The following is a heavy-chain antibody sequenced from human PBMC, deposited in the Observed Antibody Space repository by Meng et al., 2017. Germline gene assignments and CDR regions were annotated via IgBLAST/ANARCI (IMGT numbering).Heavy chain of an antibody. J-gene: IGHJ4*02. CDR1: VGSISSSNW. Sequence: QVQLQESGPGMGKPWGTLSLTCAFSVGSISSSNWWSWVRQPPGKGLEWIGEIYHSGSTNYNPSLKSRVTISVDKSKNQFSLKLSSVTAADTAVYYCARLESIAARQRAVYYFDYWGQGTLVTVSS. CDR2: IYHSGST. V-gene: IGHV4-4*02. CDR3: ARLESIAARQRAVYYFDY. D-gene: IGHD6-6*01.